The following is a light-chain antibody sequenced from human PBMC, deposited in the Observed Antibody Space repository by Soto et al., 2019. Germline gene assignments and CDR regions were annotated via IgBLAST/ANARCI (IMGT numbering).Light chain of an antibody. CDR2: EVS. CDR1: SSDVGTYNL. Sequence: QSALTQPASVSGSPGQSITISCTGTSSDVGTYNLVSWYQHHPGKAPKLLIYEVSKRPSGVSNRFSGSKSDNTASLTISGLQAEDEADYYCFSYASSNVFGTGTKLTVL. V-gene: IGLV2-23*02. J-gene: IGLJ1*01. CDR3: FSYASSNV.